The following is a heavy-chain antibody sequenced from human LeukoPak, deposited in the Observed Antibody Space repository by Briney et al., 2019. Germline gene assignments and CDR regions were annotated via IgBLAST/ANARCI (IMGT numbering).Heavy chain of an antibody. CDR3: ASLTTGTADYYYYYMDV. CDR1: GGTFSSYA. D-gene: IGHD3-9*01. J-gene: IGHJ6*03. CDR2: IIPIFGTA. V-gene: IGHV1-69*13. Sequence: SVKVSCKASGGTFSSYAISWVRQAPGQGLEWMGRIIPIFGTANYAQKFQGRVTITADESTSTAYMELSSLRSEDTAVYYCASLTTGTADYYYYYMDVWGKGTTVTVSS.